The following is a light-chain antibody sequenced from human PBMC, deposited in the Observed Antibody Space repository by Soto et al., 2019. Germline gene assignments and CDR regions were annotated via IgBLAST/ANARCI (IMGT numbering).Light chain of an antibody. CDR1: QRISSN. CDR3: QQYNIWPPYT. Sequence: EIVMTQSPATLSVSPGERATLYCKASQRISSNLAWYQQKPAQPPMLLIYGASTRATGIPARFSGSGSGTEFTLTISGLQSEDFALYYCQQYNIWPPYTFCQGTKLEIK. CDR2: GAS. J-gene: IGKJ2*01. V-gene: IGKV3-15*01.